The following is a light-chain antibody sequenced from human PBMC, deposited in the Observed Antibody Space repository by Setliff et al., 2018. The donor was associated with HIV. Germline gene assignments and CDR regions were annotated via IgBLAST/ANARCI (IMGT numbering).Light chain of an antibody. CDR1: SSDVGGYNY. CDR2: EVS. Sequence: QSVLTRPASVSGSPGQSITISCTGTSSDVGGYNYVSWYQQHPGKAPKVMIYEVSNRPSGVSNRFSGSKSGNTASLTISGLQAEDEADYHCTSYTSSYTLVFGTGTKVTVL. V-gene: IGLV2-14*01. CDR3: TSYTSSYTLV. J-gene: IGLJ1*01.